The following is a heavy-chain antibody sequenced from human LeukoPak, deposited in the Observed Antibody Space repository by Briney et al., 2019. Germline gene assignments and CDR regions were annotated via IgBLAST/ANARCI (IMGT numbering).Heavy chain of an antibody. Sequence: GGSLRLSCAASGFTFSSYAMSWVRQAPGKGLEWVSAISGSGGSTYYADSVKGRFTTSRDNSKNTLYLQMNSLRAEDTAVYYCAKDIVLMVYGGIDYWGQGTLVTVSS. CDR3: AKDIVLMVYGGIDY. CDR2: ISGSGGST. V-gene: IGHV3-23*01. CDR1: GFTFSSYA. J-gene: IGHJ4*02. D-gene: IGHD2-8*01.